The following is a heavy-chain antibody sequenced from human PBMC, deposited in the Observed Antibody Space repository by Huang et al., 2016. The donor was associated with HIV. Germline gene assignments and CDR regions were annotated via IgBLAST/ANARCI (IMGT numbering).Heavy chain of an antibody. J-gene: IGHJ3*01. D-gene: IGHD4-4*01. CDR3: ARDPYYSNRWKRNDASFL. Sequence: QVQLVQSGGEVMQPGASVRVSCKASGYDFGSYGMSWVRQAPGKGLEGLGGIGSDRSDTSSAQKFQGRVTMTTDTSTTTTYMELRSLRPDDTAMYYCARDPYYSNRWKRNDASFLWGQGTMITVSS. CDR1: GYDFGSYG. V-gene: IGHV1-18*01. CDR2: IGSDRSDT.